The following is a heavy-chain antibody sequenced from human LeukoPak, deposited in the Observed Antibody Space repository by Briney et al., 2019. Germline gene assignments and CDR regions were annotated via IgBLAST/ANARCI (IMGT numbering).Heavy chain of an antibody. CDR1: GGSISSYY. CDR2: IYTSGST. J-gene: IGHJ6*02. Sequence: SETLSLTCTVSGGSISSYYWSWIRQPAGKGLEWIGRIYTSGSTNYNPSLKSRVTMSVDTSKNQFSLKLSSVTPEDTAVYYCAGDLSGGATGSSRNYYYYYGMDVWGQGTTVTVSS. D-gene: IGHD6-13*01. V-gene: IGHV4-4*07. CDR3: AGDLSGGATGSSRNYYYYYGMDV.